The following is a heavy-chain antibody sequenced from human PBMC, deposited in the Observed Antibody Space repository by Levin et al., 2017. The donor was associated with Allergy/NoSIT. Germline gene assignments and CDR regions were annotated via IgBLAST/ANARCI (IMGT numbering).Heavy chain of an antibody. CDR1: GFTFSSYA. V-gene: IGHV3-23*01. CDR3: AKDRSVRFLEWPKYYYYGMDV. CDR2: ISGSGGST. J-gene: IGHJ6*02. D-gene: IGHD3-3*01. Sequence: GGSLRLSCAASGFTFSSYAMSWVRQAPGQGLEWVSLISGSGGSTYYADSVKGRFTISRDNSKNTLYLQMNSLRAEDTAVYYCAKDRSVRFLEWPKYYYYGMDVWGQGTTVTVSS.